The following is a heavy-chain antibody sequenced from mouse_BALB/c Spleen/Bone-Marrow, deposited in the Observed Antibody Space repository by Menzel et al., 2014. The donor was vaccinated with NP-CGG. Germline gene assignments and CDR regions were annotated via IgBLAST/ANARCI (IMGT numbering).Heavy chain of an antibody. D-gene: IGHD1-1*01. CDR1: GYSFTGYN. V-gene: IGHV1-39*01. J-gene: IGHJ4*01. CDR2: IDPYYGDT. Sequence: EVQLQQSGPELGKPGAPVKISCKASGYSFTGYNMNWVKQSNGKSLEWIGNIDPYYGDTSYNQKFKGKATLTVDKSSSTAYMQLKSLTSEDSAVYYCARAVDVMDYWGQGTSVTVSS. CDR3: ARAVDVMDY.